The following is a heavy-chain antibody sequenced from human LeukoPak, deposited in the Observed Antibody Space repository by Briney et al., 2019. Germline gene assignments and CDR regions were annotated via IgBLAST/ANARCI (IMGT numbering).Heavy chain of an antibody. V-gene: IGHV4-59*01. Sequence: MPSETLSLTCTVSGGSISSYYWSWIRQPPGKGLEWIGYIYYSGSTNYNPSLKSRVTISVDTSKNQFSLKLSSVTAADTAVYYCARGGQQWLVDWGQGTLVTVSS. CDR3: ARGGQQWLVD. CDR1: GGSISSYY. CDR2: IYYSGST. D-gene: IGHD6-19*01. J-gene: IGHJ4*02.